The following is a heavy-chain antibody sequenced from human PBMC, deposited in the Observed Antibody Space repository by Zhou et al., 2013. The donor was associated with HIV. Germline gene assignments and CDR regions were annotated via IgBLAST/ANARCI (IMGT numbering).Heavy chain of an antibody. J-gene: IGHJ5*02. V-gene: IGHV1-69*05. CDR2: IIPIFGTA. D-gene: IGHD2-2*02. CDR1: GGTFSSYA. CDR3: AREDIVVVPAAIPASVGWFDP. Sequence: QVQLVQSGAEVKKPGSSVKVSCKASGGTFSSYAISWVRQAPGQGLEWMGGIIPIFGTANYAQKFQGRVTITTDESTSTAYMELSSLRSEDTAVYYCAREDIVVVPAAIPASVGWFDPVGPGNPGHRLL.